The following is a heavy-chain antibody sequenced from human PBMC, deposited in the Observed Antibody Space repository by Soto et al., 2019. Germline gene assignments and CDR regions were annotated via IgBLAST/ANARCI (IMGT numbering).Heavy chain of an antibody. CDR2: ISYDGAIT. CDR1: GFTFTNYA. CDR3: ARDRDSSGLSHLDS. J-gene: IGHJ4*02. Sequence: GSLRLSCATSGFTFTNYAVHWVRQAPGKGLEWLTLISYDGAITHYADSVKGRFAVSRDNSENTVFLQMNSLTTEDTALYYCARDRDSSGLSHLDSWGQGTLVTVSS. D-gene: IGHD3-22*01. V-gene: IGHV3-30*09.